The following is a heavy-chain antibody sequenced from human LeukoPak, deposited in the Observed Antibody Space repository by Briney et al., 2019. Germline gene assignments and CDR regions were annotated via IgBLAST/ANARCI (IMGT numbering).Heavy chain of an antibody. V-gene: IGHV4-38-2*02. D-gene: IGHD3-10*01. Sequence: KASETLSLTCIVSGYSISSGYYWGWIRQPPGKGLEWIGSIYHSGSTYYNPSLKSRVTISVDTSKNQFSLKLSSVTAADTAVYYCARMHSEFHYYYYYYYMDVWGKGTTVTISS. CDR1: GYSISSGYY. CDR2: IYHSGST. CDR3: ARMHSEFHYYYYYYYMDV. J-gene: IGHJ6*03.